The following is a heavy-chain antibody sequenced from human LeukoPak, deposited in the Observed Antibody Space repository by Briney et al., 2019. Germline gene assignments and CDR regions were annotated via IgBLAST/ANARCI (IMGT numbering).Heavy chain of an antibody. V-gene: IGHV4-59*12. Sequence: SETLSLTCTVSGASISSYYWSWIRQSPGKGLEWVGYIYGSTNLNPSLKSRVTMSVDTSKNQVSLRLSSVTAADTAVYYCATSTHCRGISCFHCYYMDVWGKGTTVTVSS. CDR1: GASISSYY. D-gene: IGHD3-3*02. CDR2: IYGST. CDR3: ATSTHCRGISCFHCYYMDV. J-gene: IGHJ6*03.